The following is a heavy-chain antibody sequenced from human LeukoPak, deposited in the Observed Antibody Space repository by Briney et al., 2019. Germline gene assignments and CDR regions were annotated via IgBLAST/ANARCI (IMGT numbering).Heavy chain of an antibody. CDR2: INPSGGSK. Sequence: ASVKVSCKAPGYTFTSYYMHWVRQAPGQGLGWMGIINPSGGSKSYAQKFQGRVTMTRDASTSTVYMELSRLRSEDTAVYYCAREDGSGSSSFDYWGQGTLVTVSS. D-gene: IGHD3-10*01. CDR1: GYTFTSYY. J-gene: IGHJ4*02. V-gene: IGHV1-46*01. CDR3: AREDGSGSSSFDY.